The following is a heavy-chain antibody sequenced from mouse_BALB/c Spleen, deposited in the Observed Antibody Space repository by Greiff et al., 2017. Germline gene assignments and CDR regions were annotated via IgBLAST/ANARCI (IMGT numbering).Heavy chain of an antibody. D-gene: IGHD1-2*01. CDR1: GFTFSSYA. Sequence: EVMLVESGGGLVKPGGSLKLSCAASGFTFSSYAMSWVRQTPEKRLEWVASISSGGSTYYPDSVKGRFTISRDNARNILYLQMSSLRSEDTAMYYCARGGTLLRLRYAMDYWGQGTSVTVSS. CDR3: ARGGTLLRLRYAMDY. V-gene: IGHV5-6-5*01. J-gene: IGHJ4*01. CDR2: ISSGGST.